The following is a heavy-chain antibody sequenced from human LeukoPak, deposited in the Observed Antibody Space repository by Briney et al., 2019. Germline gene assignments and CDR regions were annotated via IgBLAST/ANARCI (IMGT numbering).Heavy chain of an antibody. CDR1: GYTFTGYY. CDR2: IIPIFGTA. J-gene: IGHJ4*02. V-gene: IGHV1-69*13. D-gene: IGHD5-18*01. Sequence: GASVKVSCKASGYTFTGYYMHWVRQAPGQGLEWMGGIIPIFGTANYAQKFQGRVTITADESTSTAYMELSSLRSEDTAVYYCARAGYSYGESYFDYWGQGTLVTVSS. CDR3: ARAGYSYGESYFDY.